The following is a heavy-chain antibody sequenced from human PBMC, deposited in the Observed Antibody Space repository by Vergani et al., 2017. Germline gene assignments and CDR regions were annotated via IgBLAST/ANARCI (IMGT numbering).Heavy chain of an antibody. CDR2: INPTTGNP. Sequence: QEQLVQSGSELKKPGASVKVSCKASGYRFNNYAIHWVRQAPGQGLEWMGWINPTTGNPTYARTFTGRFVFSLDTSISSAYLQIGSLKAEGTAVYFCASARRGRRAVGATGSWGQGTLLTVSS. J-gene: IGHJ5*02. V-gene: IGHV7-4-1*01. CDR1: GYRFNNYA. CDR3: ASARRGRRAVGATGS. D-gene: IGHD1-1*01.